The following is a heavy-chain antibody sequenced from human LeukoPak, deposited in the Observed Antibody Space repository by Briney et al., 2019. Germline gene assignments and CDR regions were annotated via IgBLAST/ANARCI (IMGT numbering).Heavy chain of an antibody. CDR3: ARVLGWDLLDFDY. CDR1: GFTFNSYW. V-gene: IGHV3-7*01. J-gene: IGHJ4*02. D-gene: IGHD1-26*01. CDR2: IKHDGSMQ. Sequence: PGGSLRLSCAASGFTFNSYWMSWVRQAPGKGLEWVANIKHDGSMQYYVDSVKGRFTIPRDNAKHALYLQMNSLRAEDTAVYYCARVLGWDLLDFDYWGQGTLVTVSS.